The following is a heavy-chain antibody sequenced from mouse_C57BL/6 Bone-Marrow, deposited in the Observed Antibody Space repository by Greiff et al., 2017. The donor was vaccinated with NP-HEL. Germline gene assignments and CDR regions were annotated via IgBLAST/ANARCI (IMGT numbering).Heavy chain of an antibody. J-gene: IGHJ4*01. V-gene: IGHV1-9*01. D-gene: IGHD2-4*01. CDR3: ARREGIYYDYDDAMDY. CDR1: GYTFTGYW. CDR2: ILPGSGST. Sequence: VKLQQSGAELMKPGASVKLSCKATGYTFTGYWIEWVKQRPGHGLEWIGEILPGSGSTNYNEKFKGKATFTADTSSNTAYMQLSSLTTEDSAIYYCARREGIYYDYDDAMDYWGQGTSVTVSS.